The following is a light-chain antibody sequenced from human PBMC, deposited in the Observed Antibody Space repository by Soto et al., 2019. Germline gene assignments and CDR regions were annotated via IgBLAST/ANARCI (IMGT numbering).Light chain of an antibody. J-gene: IGKJ4*01. CDR3: QQDYNLLT. Sequence: PGERVTLSCRTSQSVSSSYLTWYQQKPGQAPRLLIYGASTRATGIPARFSGSGSGTHFTLTISSLQPEDFAVYYCQQDYNLLTFGGGTKVEIK. CDR2: GAS. CDR1: QSVSSSY. V-gene: IGKV3D-7*01.